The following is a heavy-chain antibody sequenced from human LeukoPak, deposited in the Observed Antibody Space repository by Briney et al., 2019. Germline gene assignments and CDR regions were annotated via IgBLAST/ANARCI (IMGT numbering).Heavy chain of an antibody. V-gene: IGHV1-8*01. CDR3: ARSSVDYWVGYFRRDWLDP. D-gene: IGHD3-3*01. Sequence: ASVRVSCKASGYAFTDYDINWVRQAPGQGLEWVGRMSPNTYKTDYAQKFQGRVTISRDTSMDIVYLELSSLKSDDMAVYYCARSSVDYWVGYFRRDWLDPWGQGTLVTVSS. J-gene: IGHJ5*02. CDR2: MSPNTYKT. CDR1: GYAFTDYD.